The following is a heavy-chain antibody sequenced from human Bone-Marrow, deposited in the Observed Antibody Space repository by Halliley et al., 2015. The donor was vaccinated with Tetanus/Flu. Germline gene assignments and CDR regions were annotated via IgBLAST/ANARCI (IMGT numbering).Heavy chain of an antibody. CDR1: GGSIKNYY. J-gene: IGHJ5*02. CDR2: FYSTGTT. Sequence: TLSLTCTVSGGSIKNYYWSWIRQPPGKGLEWIGYFYSTGTTNYNSSLKSRVTISVDTSKNQLSLTLRSETTADTAVYYCATVKREHLRLGELSFGAWGQGTLVTVSS. D-gene: IGHD3-16*02. CDR3: ATVKREHLRLGELSFGA. V-gene: IGHV4-59*01.